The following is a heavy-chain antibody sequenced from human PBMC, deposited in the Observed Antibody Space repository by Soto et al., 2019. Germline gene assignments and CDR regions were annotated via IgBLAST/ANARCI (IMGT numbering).Heavy chain of an antibody. J-gene: IGHJ4*02. CDR2: ISSGAITI. CDR1: GFTFSYYY. D-gene: IGHD6-6*01. Sequence: KAGGSLRLSCAASGFTFSYYYMNWIRQAPGKGLEWVSYISSGAITIYYADSVKGRFTISRDNAKNSLYLQMNSLRAEDTAVYYCAGQYSSSSVEFWGQGTLVTVSS. CDR3: AGQYSSSSVEF. V-gene: IGHV3-11*01.